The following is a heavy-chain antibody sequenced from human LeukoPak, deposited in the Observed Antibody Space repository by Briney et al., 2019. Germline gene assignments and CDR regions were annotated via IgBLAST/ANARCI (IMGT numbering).Heavy chain of an antibody. Sequence: GGSLRLSCAASGFTFSSSAMSWVRQAPGKGLEWVANIKQDGSEKYYVDSVKGRFTISRDNSKNTLYLQMNSLRAEDTAVYNCARVPLNYYYYMDVWGKGTTVTVSS. CDR2: IKQDGSEK. V-gene: IGHV3-7*01. CDR1: GFTFSSSA. J-gene: IGHJ6*03. CDR3: ARVPLNYYYYMDV.